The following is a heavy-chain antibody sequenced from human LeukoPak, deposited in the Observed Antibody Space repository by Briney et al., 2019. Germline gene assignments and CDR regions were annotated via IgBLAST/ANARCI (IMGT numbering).Heavy chain of an antibody. J-gene: IGHJ4*02. Sequence: LAGGSLRLSCAASGCTFSSYWMSWVRQAPGKGLEWVANIKQDGSEKYYVDSVKGRFTISRDNAKNSLYLQMNSLRVEDTAVYYCARAYCSGGSCRGYFDYWGQGTLVSVSS. D-gene: IGHD2-15*01. V-gene: IGHV3-7*05. CDR2: IKQDGSEK. CDR3: ARAYCSGGSCRGYFDY. CDR1: GCTFSSYW.